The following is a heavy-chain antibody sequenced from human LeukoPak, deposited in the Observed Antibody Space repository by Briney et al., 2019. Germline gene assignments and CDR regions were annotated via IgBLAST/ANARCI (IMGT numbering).Heavy chain of an antibody. CDR2: LWYDGSNK. J-gene: IGHJ4*02. V-gene: IGHV3-33*01. CDR3: ARGSYYYDSSGSLDY. Sequence: GSLRLSCAASGFTFSSYGMHWVRQAPGKGLEWVAVLWYDGSNKYYADSVKGRFTISRDNPKNTLYLQMNSLRAEDTAVYYCARGSYYYDSSGSLDYWGQGTLVTVSS. D-gene: IGHD3-22*01. CDR1: GFTFSSYG.